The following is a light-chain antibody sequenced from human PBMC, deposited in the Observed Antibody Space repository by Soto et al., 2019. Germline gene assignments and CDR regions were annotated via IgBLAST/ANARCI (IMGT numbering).Light chain of an antibody. CDR3: QHYYYSCT. J-gene: IGKJ1*01. CDR2: WAS. V-gene: IGKV4-1*01. Sequence: DIVMTQSPDSLAVSLGERATINCKSSQNTGNYLAWYQHKAGQPPKLLIEWASTRASGVPDRFSGSGSGTDFTLTISGRQAEDVLVYYFQHYYYSCTFGRGTGVQLK. CDR1: QNTGNY.